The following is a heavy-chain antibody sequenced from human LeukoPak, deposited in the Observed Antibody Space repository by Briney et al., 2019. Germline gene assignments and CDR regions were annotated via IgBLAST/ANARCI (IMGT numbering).Heavy chain of an antibody. CDR1: GGSISSYY. Sequence: SETLSLTCTVPGGSISSYYWSWIRQPPGKGLEWIGYIYYSGSTNYNPSLKSRVTISVDTSKNQFSLKLSSVTAADTAVYYCARLGYCSGGSCYGSWFDPWGQGTLVTVSS. CDR2: IYYSGST. D-gene: IGHD2-15*01. CDR3: ARLGYCSGGSCYGSWFDP. V-gene: IGHV4-59*08. J-gene: IGHJ5*02.